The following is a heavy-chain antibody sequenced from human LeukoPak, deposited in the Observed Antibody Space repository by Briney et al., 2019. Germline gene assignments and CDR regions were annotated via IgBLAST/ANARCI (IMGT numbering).Heavy chain of an antibody. V-gene: IGHV4-61*02. CDR1: GGSISSGSYY. CDR3: ARGNHIAQWLAYYFDY. CDR2: IYTSGST. J-gene: IGHJ4*02. Sequence: PSETLSLTCTVSGGSISSGSYYWSWIRQPAGKGLEWIGRIYTSGSTNYNPSLKSRVTISVDTSKNQFSLKLSSVTAADTAVYYCARGNHIAQWLAYYFDYWGQGTLVTVSS. D-gene: IGHD6-19*01.